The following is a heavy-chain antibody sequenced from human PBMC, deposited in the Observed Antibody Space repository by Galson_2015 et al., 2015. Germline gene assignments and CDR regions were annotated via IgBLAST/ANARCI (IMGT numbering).Heavy chain of an antibody. J-gene: IGHJ3*02. CDR2: INAGNGNT. CDR1: GYTFTSYD. CDR3: ARSVIVVVVAASKRSQRMSVVDI. D-gene: IGHD2-15*01. Sequence: SVKVSCKASGYTFTSYDMHWVRQAPGQRLEWMGWINAGNGNTKYSQKFQGRVTITRDTSASTAYMELSSLRSEDTAVYYCARSVIVVVVAASKRSQRMSVVDIWENATMVT. V-gene: IGHV1-3*01.